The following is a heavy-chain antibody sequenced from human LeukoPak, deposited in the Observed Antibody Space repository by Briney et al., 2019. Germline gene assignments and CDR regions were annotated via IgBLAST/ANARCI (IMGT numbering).Heavy chain of an antibody. CDR1: GYSISSGYY. CDR3: ARVGPGDYVWWSYRYIYAFDI. J-gene: IGHJ3*02. V-gene: IGHV4-38-2*02. D-gene: IGHD3-16*02. Sequence: PSETLSLTCSVSGYSISSGYYWGWIRQPPGKGLEWIAIIYHSGSTYYNPSLKSRVTMSVDTSKNQFSLKLSSVTAADTAVYYCARVGPGDYVWWSYRYIYAFDIWGQGTMVTVSS. CDR2: IYHSGST.